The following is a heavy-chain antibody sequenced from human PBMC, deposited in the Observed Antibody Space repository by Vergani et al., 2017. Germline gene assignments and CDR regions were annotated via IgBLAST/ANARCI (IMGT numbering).Heavy chain of an antibody. CDR2: VYYNGNT. V-gene: IGHV4-59*01. CDR1: GASISNYY. D-gene: IGHD1-26*01. Sequence: QVQLQESGPGLVKPSETLSLTCAVSGASISNYYWSWIRQPPGKGLEWIGYVYYNGNTNYNPSLKSRVTMSVDTSKNQFSLKLSSVTAADTAVYYCARDRSGSLFDYWGQGTLVTVSS. J-gene: IGHJ4*02. CDR3: ARDRSGSLFDY.